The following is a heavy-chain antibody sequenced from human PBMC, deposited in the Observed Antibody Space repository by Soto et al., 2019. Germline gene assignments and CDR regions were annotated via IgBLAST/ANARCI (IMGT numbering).Heavy chain of an antibody. Sequence: QVQLVESGGGVVQPGRSLRLSCAASGFIFSSYAMHWVRQAPGKGLEWVAVISYDGSNKYYADSVKGRFTISRDNSKNTLYLQMNSLRGEDTAVYYGARVGRLQAPDYWGQGTLVTVSS. D-gene: IGHD6-25*01. J-gene: IGHJ4*02. CDR3: ARVGRLQAPDY. CDR1: GFIFSSYA. V-gene: IGHV3-30-3*01. CDR2: ISYDGSNK.